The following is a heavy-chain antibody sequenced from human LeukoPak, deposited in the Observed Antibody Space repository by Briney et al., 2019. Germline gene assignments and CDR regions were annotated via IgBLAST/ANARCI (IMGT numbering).Heavy chain of an antibody. CDR3: VRHISANTGYFDS. J-gene: IGHJ4*02. CDR1: DGSVSSGTYY. V-gene: IGHV4-39*01. Sequence: PSETLSLTCTISDGSVSSGTYYWGWIRQSPGKGLEWIGSIHYSGSSYYNPSLKSRAAIFADTSRDQVSMDLSYVTAADTALYYCVRHISANTGYFDSCGQGTLVTVSS. CDR2: IHYSGSS.